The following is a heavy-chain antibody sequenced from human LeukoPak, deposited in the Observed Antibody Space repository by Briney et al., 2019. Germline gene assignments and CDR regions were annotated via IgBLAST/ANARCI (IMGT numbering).Heavy chain of an antibody. V-gene: IGHV3-30-3*01. CDR3: ARDLRIGYGSSPFDN. D-gene: IGHD2-2*01. J-gene: IGHJ4*02. Sequence: PGGSLRLSCVVSGFTFSTYAVHWVRQTPVKGLEWVAVISFDGHNKHYADSVKGRSTISRDNSRNTVYLQMSSLRVEDTAVYYCARDLRIGYGSSPFDNWGQGTLVTVSS. CDR1: GFTFSTYA. CDR2: ISFDGHNK.